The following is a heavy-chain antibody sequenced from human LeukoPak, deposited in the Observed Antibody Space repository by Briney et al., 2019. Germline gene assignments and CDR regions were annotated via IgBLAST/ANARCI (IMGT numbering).Heavy chain of an antibody. V-gene: IGHV3-21*01. D-gene: IGHD2-21*02. CDR3: ARDSEAYCGGDCYFYFDY. CDR2: ISGSGDFI. CDR1: GFIFSSFG. J-gene: IGHJ4*02. Sequence: PGGSLRLSCAVSGFIFSSFGMIWVRQAPGKGLEWLASISGSGDFIYYADSVKGRFTISKDNTKNSVHMQLTSLRAEDTAVYYCARDSEAYCGGDCYFYFDYWGQGTRVTVSS.